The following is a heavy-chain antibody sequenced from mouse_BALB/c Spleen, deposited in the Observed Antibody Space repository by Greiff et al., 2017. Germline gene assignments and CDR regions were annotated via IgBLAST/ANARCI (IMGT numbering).Heavy chain of an antibody. V-gene: IGHV5-17*02. Sequence: EVQGVESGGGLVQPGGSRKLSCAASGFTFSSFGMHWVRQAPEKGLEWVAYISSGSSTIYYADTVKGRFTISRDNPKNTLFLQMTSLRSEDTAMYYCARRGLGSMITSNYAMDYWGQGTSVTVSS. CDR3: ARRGLGSMITSNYAMDY. CDR2: ISSGSSTI. D-gene: IGHD2-4*01. CDR1: GFTFSSFG. J-gene: IGHJ4*01.